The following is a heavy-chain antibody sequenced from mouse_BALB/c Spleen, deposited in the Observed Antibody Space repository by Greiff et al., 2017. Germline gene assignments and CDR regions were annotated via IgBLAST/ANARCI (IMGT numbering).Heavy chain of an antibody. CDR1: GFTFTNYW. J-gene: IGHJ3*01. V-gene: IGHV6-6*02. CDR2: IRLKSNNYAT. CDR3: TNGGFAY. Sequence: EVQRVESGGGLVQPGGSMKLSCVASGFTFTNYWMNWVRQSPEKGLEWVAEIRLKSNNYATPYAESVKGRFTISRDDSKSSVYLQMNNLRAEDTGIYDCTNGGFAYWGQGTLVTVSA.